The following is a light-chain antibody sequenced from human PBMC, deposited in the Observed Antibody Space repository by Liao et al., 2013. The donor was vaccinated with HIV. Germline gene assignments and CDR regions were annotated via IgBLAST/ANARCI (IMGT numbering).Light chain of an antibody. J-gene: IGLJ2*01. CDR3: QVWDISGHLV. Sequence: SLVLTQPPSVSVAPGKTARLTCGGNNIGSKTVHWYQQIPGQAPVLVISFDSDRPSGIPERFSGSTSGNTATVTIARVEAGDEADYYCQVWDISGHLVFGGGTKLTV. CDR1: NIGSKT. V-gene: IGLV3-21*01. CDR2: FDS.